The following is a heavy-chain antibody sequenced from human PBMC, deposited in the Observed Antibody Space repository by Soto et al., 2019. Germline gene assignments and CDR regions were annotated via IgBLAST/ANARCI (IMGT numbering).Heavy chain of an antibody. Sequence: SETLSLTCAVYGGSFSGYYWSWIRQPPGKGLEWIGEINHSGSTNYNPSLKSRVTISVDTSKNQFSLKLSSVTAADTAVYYCARVLYFSSTSCYGGTDYGMDVWGQGTTVTVSS. CDR1: GGSFSGYY. CDR2: INHSGST. D-gene: IGHD2-2*01. CDR3: ARVLYFSSTSCYGGTDYGMDV. J-gene: IGHJ6*02. V-gene: IGHV4-34*01.